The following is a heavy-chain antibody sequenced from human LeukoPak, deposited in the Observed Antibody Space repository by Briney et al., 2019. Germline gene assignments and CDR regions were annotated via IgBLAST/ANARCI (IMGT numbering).Heavy chain of an antibody. V-gene: IGHV3-30*01. Sequence: PGGSLRLSCAASGFTFSSYAMHWVRQAPGKGLEWVAVISYDGSNKYYAGSVKGRFTISRDNSKNTLYLQMNSLRAEDTAVYYCARDRGSYFIHGGYDYWGQGTLVTVSS. CDR3: ARDRGSYFIHGGYDY. CDR2: ISYDGSNK. CDR1: GFTFSSYA. D-gene: IGHD1-26*01. J-gene: IGHJ4*02.